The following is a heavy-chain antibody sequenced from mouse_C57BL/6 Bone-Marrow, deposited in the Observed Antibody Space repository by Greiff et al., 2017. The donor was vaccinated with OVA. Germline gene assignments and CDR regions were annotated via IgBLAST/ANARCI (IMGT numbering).Heavy chain of an antibody. J-gene: IGHJ3*01. CDR2: IWTGGGT. CDR1: GFSLTSYA. CDR3: ASPITTVVATPLAY. Sequence: QVQLKQSGPGLVAPSQSLSITCTVSGFSLTSYAISWVRQPPGKGLEWLGVIWTGGGTNYNSALKSRLSISKDNSKSQVFLKMNSLQTDDTARYYCASPITTVVATPLAYWGQGTLVTVSA. D-gene: IGHD1-1*01. V-gene: IGHV2-9-1*01.